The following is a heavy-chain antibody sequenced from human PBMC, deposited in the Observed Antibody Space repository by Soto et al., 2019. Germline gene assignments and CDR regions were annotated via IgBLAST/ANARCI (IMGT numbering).Heavy chain of an antibody. CDR1: GDSIRTSRFH. V-gene: IGHV4-39*01. Sequence: SETLSLTYSVSGDSIRTSRFHWSWVRQPPGEGLEWIGSIYHTGNAYYNPSLKSRVTISVDTSKNQFSLKLTSVTAADAALYYCARDFFDSSDYTTNWFDPWGQGTLVTVS. J-gene: IGHJ5*02. D-gene: IGHD3-22*01. CDR3: ARDFFDSSDYTTNWFDP. CDR2: IYHTGNA.